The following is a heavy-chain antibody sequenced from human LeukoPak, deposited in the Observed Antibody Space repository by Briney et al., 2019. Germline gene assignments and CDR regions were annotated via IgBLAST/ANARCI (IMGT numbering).Heavy chain of an antibody. Sequence: GRSLRLSCAASGFTFSSYAMHWVRQAPGKGLEWVAVISYDGSNKYYADSVKGRFTISRDNSKNTLYLQMNSLRAEDTAVYYCAKVGNYDYVWGSYRIPNFDYWGQGTLVTVSS. V-gene: IGHV3-30-3*01. J-gene: IGHJ4*02. CDR3: AKVGNYDYVWGSYRIPNFDY. CDR2: ISYDGSNK. CDR1: GFTFSSYA. D-gene: IGHD3-16*02.